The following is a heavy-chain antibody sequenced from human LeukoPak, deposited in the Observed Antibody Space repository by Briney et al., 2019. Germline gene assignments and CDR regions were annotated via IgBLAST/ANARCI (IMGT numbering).Heavy chain of an antibody. CDR1: GGSFSNYY. Sequence: SETLSLTCAVYGGSFSNYYWSWLRQPPGKGLEWIGDIYHTGSTTYNPSLKSRVTISVDTSKKQFSLRLSSVTAADTAVYYCARARKVVAARSPKYYYYYMDVWGKGTTVTVSS. J-gene: IGHJ6*03. CDR3: ARARKVVAARSPKYYYYYMDV. V-gene: IGHV4-34*01. CDR2: IYHTGST. D-gene: IGHD2-15*01.